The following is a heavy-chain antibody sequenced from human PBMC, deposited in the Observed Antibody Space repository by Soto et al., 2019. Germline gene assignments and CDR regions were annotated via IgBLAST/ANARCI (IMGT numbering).Heavy chain of an antibody. CDR2: IRGSGGPT. CDR3: VKDFRVGYDWTHD. CDR1: GFIFSNYA. Sequence: DVQLLESGGDLVQPGGSLRLSCGASGFIFSNYAMSWVRQAPGKGLEWVSLIRGSGGPTNYADSVKGRFTVSRDNSKNILLLQMNSLRAEDTAVYYCVKDFRVGYDWTHDWGEGTLVTVSS. V-gene: IGHV3-23*01. D-gene: IGHD5-12*01. J-gene: IGHJ4*02.